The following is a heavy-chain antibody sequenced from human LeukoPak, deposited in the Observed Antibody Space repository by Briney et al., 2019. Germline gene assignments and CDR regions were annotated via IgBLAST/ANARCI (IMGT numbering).Heavy chain of an antibody. CDR2: GDYSGGK. V-gene: IGHV4-39*07. J-gene: IGHJ4*02. CDR3: AGERGEEYSSGWYKTNFFDN. Sequence: SETLSLTCAVSGDSFSSVTDYWAWIRQPPGKGLEWIASGDYSGGKYYNPSLESRVAISTDMSKSQISLKLTSVTGADTAVYYCAGERGEEYSSGWYKTNFFDNWGQGIRVTVSS. CDR1: GDSFSSVTDY. D-gene: IGHD6-19*01.